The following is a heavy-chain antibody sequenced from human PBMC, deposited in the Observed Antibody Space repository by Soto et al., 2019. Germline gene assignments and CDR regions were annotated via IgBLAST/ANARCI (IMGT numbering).Heavy chain of an antibody. CDR1: GGSISSSSYY. Sequence: PSETLSLTCTVSGGSISSSSYYWGWIRQPPGKGLEWIGSIYYSGSTYYNPSLKSRVTISVDTSKNQFSLKLSSVTAADTAVYYCARLKMVTRAIYYYYSYGMDVWGQGTTVT. D-gene: IGHD5-18*01. CDR3: ARLKMVTRAIYYYYSYGMDV. CDR2: IYYSGST. J-gene: IGHJ6*02. V-gene: IGHV4-39*01.